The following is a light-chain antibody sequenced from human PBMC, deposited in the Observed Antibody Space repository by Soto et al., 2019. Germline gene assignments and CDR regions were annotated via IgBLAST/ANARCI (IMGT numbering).Light chain of an antibody. Sequence: EIVMTQSPATLSMSPGERATLSCRASQSVSSNLAWYQQKPVQTPRLLIYGASTRATGFPARFSGSGSGTEFTLTISSLQSEDFAVYYCQQYNNWPRTFGQGTKVEIK. CDR3: QQYNNWPRT. J-gene: IGKJ1*01. V-gene: IGKV3-15*01. CDR1: QSVSSN. CDR2: GAS.